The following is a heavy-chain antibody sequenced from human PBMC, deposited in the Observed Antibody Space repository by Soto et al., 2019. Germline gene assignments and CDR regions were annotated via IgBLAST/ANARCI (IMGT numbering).Heavy chain of an antibody. V-gene: IGHV4-31*03. Sequence: SETLSLTCTVSGGSISSGGYSWNWIRQHPGKGLEWIGYIYYSGSTYYNPSLKSRVTISVDTSKNQFSLKLSSVTAADTAVYYCATSGYSYGPNPLLYCGQGTLVTVSS. J-gene: IGHJ4*02. D-gene: IGHD5-18*01. CDR2: IYYSGST. CDR3: ATSGYSYGPNPLLY. CDR1: GGSISSGGYS.